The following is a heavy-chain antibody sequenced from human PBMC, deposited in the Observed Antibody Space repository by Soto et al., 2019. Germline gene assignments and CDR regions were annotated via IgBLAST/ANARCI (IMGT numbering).Heavy chain of an antibody. Sequence: QVQLVQSGAEVKKPGSSVKVSCKASGGTFGSYAISWVRQAPGQGLEWMGGIIPIPGTANYAQKFQGRVTIAADESTSPDDMELSSLRYEDTDVYYCARSQGSSTSLEIYYYYYYGMDVWGQGTTVTVSS. CDR2: IIPIPGTA. D-gene: IGHD2-2*01. CDR1: GGTFGSYA. V-gene: IGHV1-69*01. CDR3: ARSQGSSTSLEIYYYYYYGMDV. J-gene: IGHJ6*02.